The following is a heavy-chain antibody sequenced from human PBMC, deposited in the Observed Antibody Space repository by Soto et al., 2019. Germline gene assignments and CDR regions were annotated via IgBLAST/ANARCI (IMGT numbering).Heavy chain of an antibody. CDR2: FYYSGST. CDR3: ARALWGSAGHRNWFDP. V-gene: IGHV4-61*08. Sequence: SETLSLTCTVSGGSISTGGYYWNWIRQHPGKGLEWIGYFYYSGSTNYNPSLKSRVTISVDTSKNQFSLKLSSVTAADTAVYYCARALWGSAGHRNWFDPWGQGTLVTVSS. J-gene: IGHJ5*02. D-gene: IGHD6-13*01. CDR1: GGSISTGGYY.